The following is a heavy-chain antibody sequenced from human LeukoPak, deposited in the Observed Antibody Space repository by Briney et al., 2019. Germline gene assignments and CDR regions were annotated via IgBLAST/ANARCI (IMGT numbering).Heavy chain of an antibody. CDR2: INPNSGGT. V-gene: IGHV1-2*02. CDR1: GYTFTGYY. D-gene: IGHD3-22*01. CDR3: ARDLVAVHYYDSSGYYYYGMDV. J-gene: IGHJ6*02. Sequence: ASVKVSCKASGYTFTGYYMHWVRQAPGQGLECMGWINPNSGGTNYAQKFQGRVTMTRDTSISTAYMELSRLRSDDTAVYYCARDLVAVHYYDSSGYYYYGMDVWGQGTTVTVSS.